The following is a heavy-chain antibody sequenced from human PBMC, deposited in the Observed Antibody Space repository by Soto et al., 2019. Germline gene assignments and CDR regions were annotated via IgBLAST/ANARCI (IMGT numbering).Heavy chain of an antibody. CDR2: VFYTGFT. Sequence: SEALSLTCAVSVGSISGSYYYWAWLRQSPGKGPEWIGSVFYTGFTSYNPSLESRASVSVDTAKSQFSLKLSAVTAADTAVYYCATSQKGYNWNYFDHWGQGAPVTVSS. CDR3: ATSQKGYNWNYFDH. CDR1: VGSISGSYYY. V-gene: IGHV4-39*01. D-gene: IGHD1-20*01. J-gene: IGHJ4*02.